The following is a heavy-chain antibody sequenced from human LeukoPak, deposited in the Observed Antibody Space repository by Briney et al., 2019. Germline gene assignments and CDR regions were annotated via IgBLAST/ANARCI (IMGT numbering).Heavy chain of an antibody. Sequence: PGGSLRLSCAASGSGFTFSSYGMHWVRQAPGKGLEWVAIISYDGTNKYYADSVKGRFTVSRGNAKNSLYLQINSLRDEDTAVYYCARNPAGIGDYLGQGTLVTVSS. D-gene: IGHD1-26*01. J-gene: IGHJ4*02. V-gene: IGHV3-30*03. CDR2: ISYDGTNK. CDR3: ARNPAGIGDY. CDR1: GSGFTFSSYG.